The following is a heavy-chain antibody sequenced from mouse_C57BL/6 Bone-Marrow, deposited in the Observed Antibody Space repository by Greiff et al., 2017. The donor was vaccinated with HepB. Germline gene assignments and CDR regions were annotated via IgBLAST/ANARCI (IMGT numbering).Heavy chain of an antibody. J-gene: IGHJ2*01. V-gene: IGHV1-81*01. CDR1: GYTFTSYG. D-gene: IGHD1-1*01. CDR2: IYPRSGNT. Sequence: VKLMESGAELARPGASVKLSCKASGYTFTSYGISWVKQRTGQGLEWIGEIYPRSGNTYYNEKFKGKATLTADKSSSTAYLELRSLTSEDSAVYFCARYRDGTADFDYWGQGTTLTVSS. CDR3: ARYRDGTADFDY.